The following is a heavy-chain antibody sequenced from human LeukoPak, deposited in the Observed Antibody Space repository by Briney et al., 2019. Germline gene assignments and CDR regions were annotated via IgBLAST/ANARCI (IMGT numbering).Heavy chain of an antibody. D-gene: IGHD3-10*01. Sequence: PSETLSLTRTVSVGSIISYYWSWIRQPAGKGLGWSGRIYTSGSTNYNPSLKSRVNMSIDMSKNQFSLKVSAVTVADSAEYYCARTHYGSGSYSGWGQGILVTVSS. J-gene: IGHJ4*02. V-gene: IGHV4-4*07. CDR1: VGSIISYY. CDR3: ARTHYGSGSYSG. CDR2: IYTSGST.